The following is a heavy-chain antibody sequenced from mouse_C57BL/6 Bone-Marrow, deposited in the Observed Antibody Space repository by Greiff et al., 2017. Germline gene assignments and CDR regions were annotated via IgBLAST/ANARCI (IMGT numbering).Heavy chain of an antibody. D-gene: IGHD1-1*01. V-gene: IGHV10-1*01. CDR3: VRHYYGSSYGYFDV. J-gene: IGHJ1*03. CDR1: GFSFNTYA. Sequence: GGGLVQPKGSLKLSCAASGFSFNTYAMNWVRQAPGKGLEWVARIRSKSNNYATYYADSVKDRFTISRDDSESMLYLQMNNLKTEDTAMYYCVRHYYGSSYGYFDVWGTGTTVTVSS. CDR2: IRSKSNNYAT.